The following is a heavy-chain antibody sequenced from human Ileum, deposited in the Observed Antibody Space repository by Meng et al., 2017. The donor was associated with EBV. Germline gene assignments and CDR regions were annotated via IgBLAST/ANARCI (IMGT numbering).Heavy chain of an antibody. CDR2: ISAYNGNT. CDR3: ARVEVGITSGDY. CDR1: GYTFTNYG. V-gene: IGHV1-18*01. Sequence: QGQVVQSGGEVKQPGAPVQVSCKASGYTFTNYGITWVRQAPGQGLEWMGWISAYNGNTNYAQTLQGRVTMTTDTSTSTAYMELGSLRSDDTAVYYCARVEVGITSGDYWGQGTLVTVSS. J-gene: IGHJ4*02. D-gene: IGHD1-26*01.